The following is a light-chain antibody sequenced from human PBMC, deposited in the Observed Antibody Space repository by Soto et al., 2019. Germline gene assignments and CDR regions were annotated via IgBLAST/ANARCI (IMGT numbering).Light chain of an antibody. CDR3: PQLNSYPLT. CDR2: AAS. J-gene: IGKJ3*01. V-gene: IGKV1-9*01. Sequence: DIQLTQSPSFLSASVGDRVTITCRASQGISSYLAWYQQKPGKAPKLLIYAASTSQSGVPSRFSGSGSGTEFTLTIISLQHEDFATYYCPQLNSYPLTFGPGTKVDIK. CDR1: QGISSY.